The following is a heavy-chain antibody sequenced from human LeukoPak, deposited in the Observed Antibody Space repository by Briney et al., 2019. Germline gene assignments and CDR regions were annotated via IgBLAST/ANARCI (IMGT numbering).Heavy chain of an antibody. J-gene: IGHJ4*02. D-gene: IGHD1-26*01. CDR2: ISGSGGGT. CDR1: GFTFSSYA. Sequence: GGSLRLSCAASGFTFSSYAMSWVRQAPGKGLEWVSAISGSGGGTYYADSVKGRFTISRDNSKNTLYLQMNSLRAEDTAVYYCAKRRVEGGSYLYYFDYWGQGTLVTVSS. V-gene: IGHV3-23*01. CDR3: AKRRVEGGSYLYYFDY.